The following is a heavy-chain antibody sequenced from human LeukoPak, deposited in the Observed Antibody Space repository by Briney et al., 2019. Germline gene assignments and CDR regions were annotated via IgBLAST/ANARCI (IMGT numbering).Heavy chain of an antibody. CDR2: FYRGDSR. V-gene: IGHV3-53*05. CDR1: GFSVTSTY. CDR3: AKDLFGY. D-gene: IGHD2-21*01. Sequence: GGSLRLSCAASGFSVTSTYMTWIRQAPGEGLEWVSIFYRGDSRHYADSVKGRFTISRDNSKNTLYLQMNSLRAEDTAVYYCAKDLFGYWGQGTLVTVSS. J-gene: IGHJ4*02.